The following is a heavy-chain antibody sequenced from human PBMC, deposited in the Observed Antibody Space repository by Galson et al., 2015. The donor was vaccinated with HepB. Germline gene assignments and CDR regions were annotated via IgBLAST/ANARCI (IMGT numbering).Heavy chain of an antibody. CDR3: ARLCSTMVRGVTYWYLDL. J-gene: IGHJ2*01. CDR1: GYSFTSYW. Sequence: QSGAEVKKPGESLKISCKGSGYSFTSYWIGWVRQMPGKGLEWMGIIYPGDSDTRYSPSFQGQVTISADKSISTAYLQWSSLKASDTAMYYCARLCSTMVRGVTYWYLDLWGRGTLVTVSS. D-gene: IGHD3-10*01. CDR2: IYPGDSDT. V-gene: IGHV5-51*01.